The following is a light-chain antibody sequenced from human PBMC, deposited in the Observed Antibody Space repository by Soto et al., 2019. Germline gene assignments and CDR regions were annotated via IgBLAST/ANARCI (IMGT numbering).Light chain of an antibody. J-gene: IGKJ5*01. CDR3: QQHNDWPT. Sequence: EIVTTQSAATVSVSPRERGTHSFWASESVSSKLVWYQQTPGQAPRLLIHDASTRATGIPARFSGSGSGTEFILTISSVESEDFAIYYCQQHNDWPTFGQGTRLEI. CDR1: ESVSSK. V-gene: IGKV3-15*01. CDR2: DAS.